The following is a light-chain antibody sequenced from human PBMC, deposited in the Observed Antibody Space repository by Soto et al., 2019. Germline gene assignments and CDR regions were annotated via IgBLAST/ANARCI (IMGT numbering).Light chain of an antibody. Sequence: QPALTQPRSVSGSPGQSVTISCTGTSSDIGAYDFVSWHQHHPGKAPKVIIYDVTKRPSGVPDRFSGSKSGNTASLTISGLQAEDEADYHCCSYTGSYSLVFGGGTKVTVL. CDR2: DVT. CDR3: CSYTGSYSLV. J-gene: IGLJ2*01. CDR1: SSDIGAYDF. V-gene: IGLV2-11*01.